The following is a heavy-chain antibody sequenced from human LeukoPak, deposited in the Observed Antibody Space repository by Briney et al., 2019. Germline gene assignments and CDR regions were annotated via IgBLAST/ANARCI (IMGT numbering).Heavy chain of an antibody. CDR3: ARDRGYSGWYESLFDY. CDR1: GGSISSGSYY. Sequence: PSQTLSLTCTVSGGSISSGSYYWSWIRQPAGKGLEWIGRIYTSGSTNYNPSPKSRVTISVDTSKNQFSLKLSSVTAADTAVYYCARDRGYSGWYESLFDYWGQGTLVTVSS. J-gene: IGHJ4*02. D-gene: IGHD6-19*01. V-gene: IGHV4-61*02. CDR2: IYTSGST.